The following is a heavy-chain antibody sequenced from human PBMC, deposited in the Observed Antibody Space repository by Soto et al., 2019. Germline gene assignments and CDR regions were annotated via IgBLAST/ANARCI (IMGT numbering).Heavy chain of an antibody. CDR2: IYYSGST. Sequence: PSETLSLTCTVSGGSISSYYWSWIRQPPGKGLEWIGYIYYSGSTNYNPSLKSRVTISVDTSKNQFSLKLSSVTAADTAVYYCARDRYGDYVLDYWGQGTLVTVYS. CDR3: ARDRYGDYVLDY. D-gene: IGHD4-17*01. V-gene: IGHV4-59*01. CDR1: GGSISSYY. J-gene: IGHJ4*02.